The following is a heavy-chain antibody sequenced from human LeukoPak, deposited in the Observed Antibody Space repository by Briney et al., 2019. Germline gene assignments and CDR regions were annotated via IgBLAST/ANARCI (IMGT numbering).Heavy chain of an antibody. Sequence: SVTLSCKASGFTFTSSTMQWVRHARGQRLEWIGWIFVGSGNTNYAQTFKERVTITRDMPTSTAYMELTSLRSEDTAVYYCAADLNYYDSSGSGDYWGQGTLVTVSS. CDR2: IFVGSGNT. CDR1: GFTFTSST. V-gene: IGHV1-58*02. J-gene: IGHJ4*02. CDR3: AADLNYYDSSGSGDY. D-gene: IGHD3-22*01.